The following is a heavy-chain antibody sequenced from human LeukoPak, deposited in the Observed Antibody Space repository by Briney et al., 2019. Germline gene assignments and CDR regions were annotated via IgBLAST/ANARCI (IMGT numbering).Heavy chain of an antibody. D-gene: IGHD3-10*01. CDR1: GFTFSNYG. V-gene: IGHV3-30*03. CDR3: ARYVPVNYGSGSYFRD. CDR2: ISYDGSNK. J-gene: IGHJ4*02. Sequence: GGSLRLSCEASGFTFSNYGMSWVRQAPGKGLEWVAVISYDGSNKYYADSVKGRFTISRDNSKNTLYLQMNSLRAEDTAVYYCARYVPVNYGSGSYFRDWGRGTLVTVSS.